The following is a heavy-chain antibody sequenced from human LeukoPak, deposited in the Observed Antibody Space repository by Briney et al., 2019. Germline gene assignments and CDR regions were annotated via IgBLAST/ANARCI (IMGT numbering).Heavy chain of an antibody. CDR2: IYTSGST. J-gene: IGHJ4*02. CDR3: ASENLGELPLDY. CDR1: GGSISTYY. V-gene: IGHV4-4*07. D-gene: IGHD3-16*01. Sequence: SETLSLTCTVSGGSISTYYWTWIRQPAGKGLEWIGRIYTSGSTNYNPSLKSRVTMSVDTSKNQFSLKLSSVTAADTAVYYCASENLGELPLDYWGQGTLVTVSS.